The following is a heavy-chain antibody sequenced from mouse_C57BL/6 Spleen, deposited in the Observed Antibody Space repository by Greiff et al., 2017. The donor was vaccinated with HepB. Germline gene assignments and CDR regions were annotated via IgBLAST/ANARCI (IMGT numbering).Heavy chain of an antibody. J-gene: IGHJ2*01. CDR1: GYTFTDYN. V-gene: IGHV1-22*01. Sequence: VQLQQSGPELVKPGASVKMSCKASGYTFTDYNMHWVKQSHGKSLEWIGYINPNNGGTSYNQKFKGKATLTVNKSSSTAYMELRSLTSEDSAVYYCARGGLRRIYFDYWGQGTTLTVSS. CDR3: ARGGLRRIYFDY. CDR2: INPNNGGT.